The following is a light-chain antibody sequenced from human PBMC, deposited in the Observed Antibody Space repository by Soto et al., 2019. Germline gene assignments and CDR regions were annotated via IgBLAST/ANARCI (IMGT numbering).Light chain of an antibody. V-gene: IGKV3-15*01. Sequence: EIVMTQSPGTLSVSPGERATLSCRASQGLSSNLAWYQQKPGQPPRLLIYGVSTMATGIPARFSGSGSGTEFTLTISSLQSEDFAVYYCQQYNNWPQTFGQGTKVEIK. CDR1: QGLSSN. CDR2: GVS. CDR3: QQYNNWPQT. J-gene: IGKJ1*01.